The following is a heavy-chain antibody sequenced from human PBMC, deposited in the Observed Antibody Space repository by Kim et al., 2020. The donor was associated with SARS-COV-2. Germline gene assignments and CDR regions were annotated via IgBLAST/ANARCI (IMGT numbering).Heavy chain of an antibody. J-gene: IGHJ4*02. CDR1: GFTFSSFS. Sequence: GGSLRLSCAASGFTFSSFSMNWVRQAPGKGLEWVSPISSSSNYIYHADSVKGRFTISRDNSKNSLYLQMNSLRAEDTAVYYCARNSYASNWGQATLVTVS. V-gene: IGHV3-21*01. CDR2: ISSSSNYI. CDR3: ARNSYASN. D-gene: IGHD3-22*01.